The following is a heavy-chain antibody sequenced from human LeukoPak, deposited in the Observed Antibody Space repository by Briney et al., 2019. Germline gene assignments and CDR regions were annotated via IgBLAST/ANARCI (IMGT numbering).Heavy chain of an antibody. D-gene: IGHD3-10*01. Sequence: PGGSLRLSCEASGFTFSTYEMSWVRQAPGKGLEWISYINSSSVLIYYADSVKGRFTISRDNAKNSLFLQMNSLRADDTAVYYCARGTSGTYYNILSNWLDPWGQGTLVTVSS. J-gene: IGHJ5*02. V-gene: IGHV3-48*03. CDR1: GFTFSTYE. CDR3: ARGTSGTYYNILSNWLDP. CDR2: INSSSVLI.